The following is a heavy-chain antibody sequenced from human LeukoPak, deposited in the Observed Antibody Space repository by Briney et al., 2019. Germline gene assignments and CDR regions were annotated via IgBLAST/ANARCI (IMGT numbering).Heavy chain of an antibody. D-gene: IGHD3-3*01. V-gene: IGHV4-61*01. J-gene: IGHJ6*03. CDR3: ARANDFTYYYYMDV. CDR1: GYSISSGYY. Sequence: PSETLSLTCTVSGYSISSGYYWSWIRQPPGKGLEWIGYIYYSGSTNYNSSLKSRVTISVDTSKNQFSLKLSPVTAADTAVYYCARANDFTYYYYMDVWGKGTTVTVSS. CDR2: IYYSGST.